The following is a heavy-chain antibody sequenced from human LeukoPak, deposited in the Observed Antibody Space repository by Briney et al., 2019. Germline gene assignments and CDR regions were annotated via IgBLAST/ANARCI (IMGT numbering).Heavy chain of an antibody. J-gene: IGHJ4*02. Sequence: SETLSLTCAVYGGSFSGYYWSWIRQPPGKGLEWIGEINHSGSTYYNPSLKSRVTISVDTSKNQFSLKLSSVTAADTAVYYCARVEDGYKGVDYWGQGTLVTVSS. D-gene: IGHD5-24*01. CDR2: INHSGST. V-gene: IGHV4-34*01. CDR3: ARVEDGYKGVDY. CDR1: GGSFSGYY.